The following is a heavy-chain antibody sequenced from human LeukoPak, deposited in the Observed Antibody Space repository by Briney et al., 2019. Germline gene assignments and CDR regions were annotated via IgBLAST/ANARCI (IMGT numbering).Heavy chain of an antibody. D-gene: IGHD3-3*01. CDR1: GASISSRNYY. Sequence: PSETLSLTCTVSGASISSRNYYWGWIRQPPGKGLEWIGTFYYSGSTYYNPSLKSRVTISVDTSKNQFSLKLTSVTAADTAVYYCARRWDGDYTYDYWGQGTLVAVSS. J-gene: IGHJ4*02. CDR3: ARRWDGDYTYDY. CDR2: FYYSGST. V-gene: IGHV4-39*01.